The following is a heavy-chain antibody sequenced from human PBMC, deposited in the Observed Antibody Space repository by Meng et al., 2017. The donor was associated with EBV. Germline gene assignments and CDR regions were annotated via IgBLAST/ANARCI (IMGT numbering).Heavy chain of an antibody. D-gene: IGHD6-13*01. J-gene: IGHJ5*02. CDR2: IYWDDDK. Sequence: QSTMKESGPSLVKPTQTLTLTCTFSGFSLSTSGVGVGWIRQPPGKALDWLALIYWDDDKRYSPSLKSRLTITKDTSKNQVVLTMTNMDPVDTATYYCAHRRDEYSSSWYGWFDPWGQGTLVTVSS. CDR1: GFSLSTSGVG. V-gene: IGHV2-5*02. CDR3: AHRRDEYSSSWYGWFDP.